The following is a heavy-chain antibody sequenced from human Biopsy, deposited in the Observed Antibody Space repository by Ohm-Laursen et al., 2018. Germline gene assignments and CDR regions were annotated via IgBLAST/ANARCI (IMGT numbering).Heavy chain of an antibody. CDR3: ARDRGYYSDRTVPGYFDL. CDR1: GDSISSYY. V-gene: IGHV4-59*01. J-gene: IGHJ2*01. Sequence: GTLSLTCTVSGDSISSYYWSWIRQPPGKGLQWIGYVYYTGSTDYNPSLQSRVAISVDTSKNHFSLRLRSVAPADTAIYYCARDRGYYSDRTVPGYFDLWGRGTLVTVSS. D-gene: IGHD3-22*01. CDR2: VYYTGST.